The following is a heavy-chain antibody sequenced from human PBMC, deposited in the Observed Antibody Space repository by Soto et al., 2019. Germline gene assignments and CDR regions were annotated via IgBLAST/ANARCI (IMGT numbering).Heavy chain of an antibody. CDR2: IIPIFGTA. Sequence: QVQLVQSGAEVKKPGSSVKVSCKASGGTFSSYAISWVRQAPGQGLEWMGGIIPIFGTANYAQKFQGRVTITADESTSTAYMELSSLRSEDTAVYYCASPVGRGYSGYEGFWYFDLWGRGTLVTVSS. D-gene: IGHD5-12*01. CDR3: ASPVGRGYSGYEGFWYFDL. J-gene: IGHJ2*01. V-gene: IGHV1-69*01. CDR1: GGTFSSYA.